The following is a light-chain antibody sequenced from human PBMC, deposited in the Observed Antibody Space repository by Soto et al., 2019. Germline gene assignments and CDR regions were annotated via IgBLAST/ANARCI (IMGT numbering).Light chain of an antibody. CDR3: HKYNSLPPT. CDR2: AAS. V-gene: IGKV1-27*01. CDR1: QHIMND. J-gene: IGKJ4*01. Sequence: DFQLAQSPSSLSPSVGDRVTITCRASQHIMNDLAWYQQKPGKHPRLLISAASTLQSGVPSRFSASGFGTEFPLTISSLQPEDAATYYCHKYNSLPPTFGGGTKVDIK.